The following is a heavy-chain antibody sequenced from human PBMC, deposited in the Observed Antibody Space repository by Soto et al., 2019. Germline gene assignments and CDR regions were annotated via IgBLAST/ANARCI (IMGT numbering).Heavy chain of an antibody. CDR1: GFTFSGSA. J-gene: IGHJ3*02. Sequence: GGSLRLSCAASGFTFSGSAMHWVRQASGKGLEWVGRIRSKANSYATAYAASVKGRFTISRDDSKNTAYLQMNSLKTEDTAVYYCTRGNWNYNAFDIWGQGTMVTVSS. D-gene: IGHD1-7*01. CDR3: TRGNWNYNAFDI. CDR2: IRSKANSYAT. V-gene: IGHV3-73*01.